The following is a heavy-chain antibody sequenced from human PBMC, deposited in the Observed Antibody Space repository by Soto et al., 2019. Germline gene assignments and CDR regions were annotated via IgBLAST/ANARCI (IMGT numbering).Heavy chain of an antibody. CDR3: ARGARNDFWSGLYNWFDP. CDR2: MNPNSGNT. D-gene: IGHD3-3*01. J-gene: IGHJ5*02. CDR1: GYTFTSYD. V-gene: IGHV1-8*01. Sequence: VKVSCKASGYTFTSYDINWVRQATGQGLEWMGWMNPNSGNTGYAQKFQGRVTMTRNTSISTAYMELSSLRSEDTAVYYCARGARNDFWSGLYNWFDPWGQGTLVTVSS.